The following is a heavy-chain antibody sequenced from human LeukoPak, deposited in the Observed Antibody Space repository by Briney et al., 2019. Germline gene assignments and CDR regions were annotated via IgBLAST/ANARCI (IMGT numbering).Heavy chain of an antibody. J-gene: IGHJ4*02. V-gene: IGHV1-24*01. D-gene: IGHD3-10*01. CDR2: FDPEDGET. CDR3: ATLITMARGVIITRGSHYFDY. Sequence: ASVKVSCKVSGYTLTELSMHWVRQAPGKGLEWMGGFDPEDGETIYAQKFQGRVTMTEDTSTDTAYMELSSLRSEDTAVYYCATLITMARGVIITRGSHYFDYWGQGTLVTVSS. CDR1: GYTLTELS.